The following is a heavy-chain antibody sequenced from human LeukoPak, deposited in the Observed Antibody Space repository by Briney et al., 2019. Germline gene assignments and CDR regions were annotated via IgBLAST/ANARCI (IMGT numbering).Heavy chain of an antibody. V-gene: IGHV3-72*01. CDR1: GFTLNDHY. Sequence: PGGSVTLSCAASGFTLNDHYMVWVRQAPGKGLEWVVRIKNKRGSYTADHAASVKGRITISRDNTQNTLYLQMNSLKTEDTTVYYCGRDTATALDYWGQGTMVTVSS. J-gene: IGHJ4*02. D-gene: IGHD2-21*02. CDR2: IKNKRGSYTA. CDR3: GRDTATALDY.